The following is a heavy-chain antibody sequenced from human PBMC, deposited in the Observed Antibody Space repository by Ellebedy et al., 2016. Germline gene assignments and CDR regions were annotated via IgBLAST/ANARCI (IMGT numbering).Heavy chain of an antibody. CDR2: IKQGGSQK. CDR1: GSTFSTFW. CDR3: AKGSGWLCDY. Sequence: GESLKISCAASGSTFSTFWMTWFRQAPGKGLEWVASIKQGGSQKDYVDSVKGRFTISRDNARNSLYLQMNSLRAEDTAMYYCAKGSGWLCDYWGQGILVTVSS. V-gene: IGHV3-7*03. D-gene: IGHD2-21*01. J-gene: IGHJ4*02.